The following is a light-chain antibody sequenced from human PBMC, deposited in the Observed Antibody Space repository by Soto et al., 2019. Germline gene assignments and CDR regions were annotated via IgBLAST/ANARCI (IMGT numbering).Light chain of an antibody. CDR1: SSDVGGYNY. Sequence: QSVLTQPASVSGSPGQSITISCTGTSSDVGGYNYVSWYQHHPGKAPKLMIYDVSNRPSGVSNRFSGSKSGNTASLIISGLQAEDDADYYCSSYTSSSTPSSYVFGTGTKVTLL. CDR2: DVS. CDR3: SSYTSSSTPSSYV. J-gene: IGLJ1*01. V-gene: IGLV2-14*03.